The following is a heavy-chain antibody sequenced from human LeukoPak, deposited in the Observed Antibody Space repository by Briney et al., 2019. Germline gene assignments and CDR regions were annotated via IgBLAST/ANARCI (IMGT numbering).Heavy chain of an antibody. CDR2: ISYDGRKK. Sequence: RGSRRLSCAASGFTFSKYAVHWVRQAPGKGLEWVAVISYDGRKKYYADSVKGRFTLFRDNSKNTPYLQMNSLRAEDTAVYYCARDLCLPYCGTTGCPAVDYWGQGTLVTVCS. CDR1: GFTFSKYA. D-gene: IGHD2-2*01. J-gene: IGHJ4*02. V-gene: IGHV3-30*04. CDR3: ARDLCLPYCGTTGCPAVDY.